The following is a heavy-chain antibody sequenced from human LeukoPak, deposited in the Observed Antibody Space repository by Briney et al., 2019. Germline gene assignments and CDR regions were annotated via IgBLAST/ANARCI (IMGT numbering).Heavy chain of an antibody. V-gene: IGHV3-23*01. Sequence: GGSLGLSCAASGFTFSSYAMSWVRQAPGKGLEWVSAISGSGGSTYYADSVKGRFTISRDNSKNTLYLQMNSLRAEDTAVYYCAKQSGYYDILTGYFLEWGQGTLVTVSS. CDR3: AKQSGYYDILTGYFLE. D-gene: IGHD3-9*01. CDR2: ISGSGGST. J-gene: IGHJ4*02. CDR1: GFTFSSYA.